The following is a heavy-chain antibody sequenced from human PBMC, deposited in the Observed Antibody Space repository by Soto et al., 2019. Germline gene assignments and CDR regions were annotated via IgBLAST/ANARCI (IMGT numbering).Heavy chain of an antibody. CDR2: IYYSGST. CDR3: ARRHSSSFFDY. Sequence: QLQLQESGPGLVKPSETLSLTCTVSGGSISSSSYYWGWIRQPPGKGLEWIGNIYYSGSTYYNPSRKSRVTISVDTSKNQFSLKLSSVTASDTAVYYWARRHSSSFFDYWGQGTLVTVSS. V-gene: IGHV4-39*01. D-gene: IGHD6-13*01. J-gene: IGHJ4*02. CDR1: GGSISSSSYY.